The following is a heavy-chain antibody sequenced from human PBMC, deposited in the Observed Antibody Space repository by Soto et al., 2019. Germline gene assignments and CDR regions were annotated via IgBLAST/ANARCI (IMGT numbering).Heavy chain of an antibody. V-gene: IGHV4-59*01. Sequence: PSETLSLTCTVSGDSISGYYWSWIRQAPGKELTWLGYSYYTGRTDYNPSLKSRGTMSVDASKNKFSLELTSVTAADTAVYYCAIIQAGTVFGLPTHFYYMDVWGKGTTVTVSS. CDR1: GDSISGYY. D-gene: IGHD3-3*01. J-gene: IGHJ6*03. CDR2: SYYTGRT. CDR3: AIIQAGTVFGLPTHFYYMDV.